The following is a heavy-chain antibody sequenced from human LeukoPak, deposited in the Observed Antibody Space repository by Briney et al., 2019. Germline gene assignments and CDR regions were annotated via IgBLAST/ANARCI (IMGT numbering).Heavy chain of an antibody. Sequence: SETLSLTCTVSGGSISYYYWSWIRQSPGKGLKWIGYIYYSGTTNYNPSLKSRVTISVDTSKNQFSLQLRSVTAADTAVYYCARGDPQTTVPEGMDVWGQGTTVTVSS. D-gene: IGHD4-17*01. V-gene: IGHV4-59*01. CDR1: GGSISYYY. CDR3: ARGDPQTTVPEGMDV. J-gene: IGHJ6*02. CDR2: IYYSGTT.